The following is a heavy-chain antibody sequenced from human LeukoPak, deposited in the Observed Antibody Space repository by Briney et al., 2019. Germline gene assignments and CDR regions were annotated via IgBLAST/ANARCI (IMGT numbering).Heavy chain of an antibody. D-gene: IGHD6-19*01. J-gene: IGHJ3*02. CDR1: GGSISSYY. Sequence: PSETLSLTCTVSGGSISSYYWSWIRQPPGKGLEWIGYIYYSGSTNYNPSLKSRVTISVDTSKNQFSLKLSSVTAADTAVYYCARVGAVAVAFDIWGQGTMVTVSS. CDR3: ARVGAVAVAFDI. V-gene: IGHV4-59*01. CDR2: IYYSGST.